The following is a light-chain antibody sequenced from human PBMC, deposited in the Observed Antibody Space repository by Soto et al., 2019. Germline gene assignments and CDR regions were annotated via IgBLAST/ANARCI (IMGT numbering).Light chain of an antibody. V-gene: IGLV2-14*01. Sequence: QSALTQPASVSGSPGQSITISCTGTSSDVGGYNYVSWYQQHPGKAPKLMIYDVSNRPSGVSNRFSGSKSGNTASLTISGLQAEDEADYYCSSSTSSSYWVFGGGTKLTVL. J-gene: IGLJ3*02. CDR1: SSDVGGYNY. CDR3: SSSTSSSYWV. CDR2: DVS.